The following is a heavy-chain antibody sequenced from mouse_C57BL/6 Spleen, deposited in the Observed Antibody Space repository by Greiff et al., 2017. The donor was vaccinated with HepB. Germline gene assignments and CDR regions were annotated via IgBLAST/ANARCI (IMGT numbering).Heavy chain of an antibody. D-gene: IGHD1-1*01. J-gene: IGHJ4*01. V-gene: IGHV5-17*01. CDR1: GFTFSDYG. CDR3: ARIGDYGSTY. CDR2: ISSGSSTI. Sequence: EVKLVESGGGLVKPGGSLKLSCAASGFTFSDYGMHWVRQAPEKGLEWVAYISSGSSTIYYADTVKGRFTISRDNAKNTLFLQMTSLRSEDTAMYYCARIGDYGSTYWGQGTSVTVSS.